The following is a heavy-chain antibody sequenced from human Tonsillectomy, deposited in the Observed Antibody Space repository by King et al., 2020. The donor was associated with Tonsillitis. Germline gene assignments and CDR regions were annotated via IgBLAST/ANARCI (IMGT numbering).Heavy chain of an antibody. D-gene: IGHD4-17*01. Sequence: QLVQSGAEVKKPGASVKVSCKASGYTFTSYGISWVRQAPGQGLECMGWISAYNGNTNYAQKLQGRVTMTTDTSTSTAYMELRSLRSDDTAVYYCARSLLPYGDYDQVVDWGQGTLVTVCS. CDR1: GYTFTSYG. J-gene: IGHJ4*02. CDR3: ARSLLPYGDYDQVVD. CDR2: ISAYNGNT. V-gene: IGHV1-18*04.